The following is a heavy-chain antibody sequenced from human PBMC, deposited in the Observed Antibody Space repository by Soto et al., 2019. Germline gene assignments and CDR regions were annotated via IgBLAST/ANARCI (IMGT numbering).Heavy chain of an antibody. CDR1: GVSVHTSA. J-gene: IGHJ4*02. D-gene: IGHD3-3*02. CDR2: IVVGSGNT. V-gene: IGHV1-58*01. Sequence: VPCKASGVSVHTSAVQGVRQARGQRPEWIGGIVVGSGNTNYAQKFQERVTFTRDMSTSTAYMELSSLRSEDTAAYYCAADLALGPIDYWGQGTLVTVSS. CDR3: AADLALGPIDY.